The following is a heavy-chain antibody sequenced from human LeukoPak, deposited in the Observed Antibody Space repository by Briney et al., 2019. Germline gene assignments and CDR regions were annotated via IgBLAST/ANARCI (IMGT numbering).Heavy chain of an antibody. CDR3: ARDRGRAVAAAGWYYFDY. CDR2: IIPIFGTA. Sequence: ASVKVSCKASGGTFSSYAISWVRQAPGQGLEWMGGIIPIFGTANYAQKFQGRVTITADESTSTAYMELSSLRSEDTAVYYCARDRGRAVAAAGWYYFDYWGQGTLVTVSS. V-gene: IGHV1-69*13. CDR1: GGTFSSYA. D-gene: IGHD6-13*01. J-gene: IGHJ4*02.